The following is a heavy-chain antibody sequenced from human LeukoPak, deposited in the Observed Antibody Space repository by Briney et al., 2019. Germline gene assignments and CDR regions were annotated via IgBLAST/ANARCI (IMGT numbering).Heavy chain of an antibody. D-gene: IGHD3-3*01. CDR1: GFTFGDYA. CDR3: TTPRHDFWSGYHYYFDY. V-gene: IGHV3-49*04. Sequence: GGSLRLSCTASGFTFGDYAMSWVRQAPGKGLDWVGFIRSKAYGGTTEYAASVKGRFTMSRDDSKSIAYLQMNSLKTEDTAVYYCTTPRHDFWSGYHYYFDYWGQGTLVTVSS. CDR2: IRSKAYGGTT. J-gene: IGHJ4*02.